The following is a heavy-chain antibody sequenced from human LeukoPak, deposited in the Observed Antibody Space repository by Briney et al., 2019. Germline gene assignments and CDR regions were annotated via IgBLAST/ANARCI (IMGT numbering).Heavy chain of an antibody. D-gene: IGHD3-3*01. J-gene: IGHJ6*02. CDR2: INAGNGNT. CDR3: ARERLDDLYYYYGMDV. V-gene: IGHV1-3*01. CDR1: GYTFTIYA. Sequence: ASVTVSCTASGYTFTIYAMHWVRQAPGQRLEWMGWINAGNGNTKYSQKFQGRVTITRDTSASTAYMELSSLRSEDTAVYYCARERLDDLYYYYGMDVWGQGTTVTVSS.